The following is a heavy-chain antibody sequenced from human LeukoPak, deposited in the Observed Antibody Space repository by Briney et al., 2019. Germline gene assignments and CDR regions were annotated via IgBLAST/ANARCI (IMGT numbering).Heavy chain of an antibody. Sequence: GGSLRLSCAASGFTFGRYGMHWVRQAPGKGLEWMAIVSRDGSAPYYGHSVKGRFSSSRDNSENTLYLQMNSLRAEDTALYYCAKESDSYYFDYWGQGSLVTVSS. CDR3: AKESDSYYFDY. D-gene: IGHD2-15*01. V-gene: IGHV3-30*18. J-gene: IGHJ4*02. CDR2: VSRDGSAP. CDR1: GFTFGRYG.